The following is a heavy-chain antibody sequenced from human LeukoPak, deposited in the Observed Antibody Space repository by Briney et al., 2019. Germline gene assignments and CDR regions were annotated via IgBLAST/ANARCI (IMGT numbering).Heavy chain of an antibody. D-gene: IGHD6-6*01. Sequence: GGSLRLSCAASGFTFSSYAMHWVRRAPGKGLEYVSAISSNGGSTYYANSVKCRFTISRDNSKNTLYLQMGSLRAEDMAVYYCARGYVFSSSSLGYWGQGTLVTVSS. V-gene: IGHV3-64*01. CDR3: ARGYVFSSSSLGY. CDR2: ISSNGGST. CDR1: GFTFSSYA. J-gene: IGHJ4*02.